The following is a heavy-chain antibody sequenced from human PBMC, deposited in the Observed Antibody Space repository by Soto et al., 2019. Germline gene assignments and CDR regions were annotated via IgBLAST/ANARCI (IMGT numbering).Heavy chain of an antibody. CDR3: AKPFEVGDCSSTSCPWGYYYYMDV. J-gene: IGHJ6*03. Sequence: GGSLRLSCAASGFTFSSYAMSWVRQAPGKGLEWVSAISGSGGSTYYADSVKGRFTISRDNSKNTLYLQMNSLRAEDTAVYYCAKPFEVGDCSSTSCPWGYYYYMDVWGKGTTVTVSS. V-gene: IGHV3-23*01. D-gene: IGHD2-2*01. CDR1: GFTFSSYA. CDR2: ISGSGGST.